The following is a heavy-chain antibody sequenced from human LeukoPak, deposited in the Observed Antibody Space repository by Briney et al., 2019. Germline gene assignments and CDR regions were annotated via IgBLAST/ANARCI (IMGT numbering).Heavy chain of an antibody. Sequence: SETLSPTCTVSGGSISSYYCSWIRHPPEKGLGWNGYIYYSGSTNYNPSLKSRVTISVDTSKNQLSLKLSSVTAADTAVYYCARESNYHGSGTGWFDPWGQGTLVTVSS. CDR3: ARESNYHGSGTGWFDP. CDR1: GGSISSYY. V-gene: IGHV4-59*12. D-gene: IGHD3-10*01. CDR2: IYYSGST. J-gene: IGHJ5*02.